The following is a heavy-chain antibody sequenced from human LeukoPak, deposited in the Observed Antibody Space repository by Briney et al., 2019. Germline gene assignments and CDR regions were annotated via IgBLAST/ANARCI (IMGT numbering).Heavy chain of an antibody. CDR2: IYYSGST. J-gene: IGHJ4*02. D-gene: IGHD1-26*01. V-gene: IGHV4-39*01. Sequence: SETLSLTCTVSGGSISSSSYYWGWIRQPPGKGLEWIGSIYYSGSTYYNPSLKSRVTISIDTSKNQFSLILSSVTAADTAVYYCARRSSGSYHSPLGYWGQGILVTVSS. CDR3: ARRSSGSYHSPLGY. CDR1: GGSISSSSYY.